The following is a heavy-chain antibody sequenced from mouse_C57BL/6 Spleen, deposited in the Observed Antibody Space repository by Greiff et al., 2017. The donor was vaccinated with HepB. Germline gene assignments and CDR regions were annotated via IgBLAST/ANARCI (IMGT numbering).Heavy chain of an antibody. V-gene: IGHV1-50*01. CDR3: ARVLSY. D-gene: IGHD6-2*01. CDR1: GYTFTSYW. CDR2: IDPSDSYT. Sequence: VQLQQPGAELVKPGASVKLSCKASGYTFTSYWMQWVKQRPGQGLEWIGEIDPSDSYTNYNQKFKGKATLTVDTSSSTAYMQLSSLTSEDSAVYYCARVLSYWGQGTLVTVSA. J-gene: IGHJ3*01.